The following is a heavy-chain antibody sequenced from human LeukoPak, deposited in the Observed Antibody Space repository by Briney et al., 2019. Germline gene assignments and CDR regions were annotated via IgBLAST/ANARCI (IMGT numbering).Heavy chain of an antibody. J-gene: IGHJ4*02. CDR3: AGSDMAYSLPFGYLHY. D-gene: IGHD5-24*01. CDR1: GHSLTKYA. V-gene: IGHV7-4-1*02. CDR2: IDTNTGKP. Sequence: GASVKVSYKASGHSLTKYAINYVRQVPGQGLEWMGWIDTNTGKPAYAQAFTGRFVFSLDTSVSTAYLQISSLKPEDTAVYYCAGSDMAYSLPFGYLHYWGQGTLVTVSS.